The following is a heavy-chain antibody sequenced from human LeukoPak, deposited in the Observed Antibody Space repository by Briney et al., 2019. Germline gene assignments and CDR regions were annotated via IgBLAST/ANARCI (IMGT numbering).Heavy chain of an antibody. D-gene: IGHD6-19*01. V-gene: IGHV4-4*07. CDR2: IYTSGNT. Sequence: SETLSLTCTVSGGSITTYQWTWIRQPAGKGLEWIGLIYTSGNTNYNPSLKSRVTMSVDTSKNQFFLKLSSVTAADTAVYCCARDQHSSGWYGYFDLWGRGTLVTVSS. CDR1: GGSITTYQ. CDR3: ARDQHSSGWYGYFDL. J-gene: IGHJ2*01.